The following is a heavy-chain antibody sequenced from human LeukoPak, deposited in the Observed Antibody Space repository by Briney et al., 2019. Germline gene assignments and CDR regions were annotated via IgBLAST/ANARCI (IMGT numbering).Heavy chain of an antibody. Sequence: GGSLRLSCAPSGFTFSNYGIHWVRQAPGKGLEWVAFIRNDGSNKYYADSVKGRFTISRDNSKNTLYLQMNSLRAEDTAVYYCARVPPSALYYYYYMDVWGKGTTVTVSS. CDR1: GFTFSNYG. V-gene: IGHV3-30*02. D-gene: IGHD1-26*01. J-gene: IGHJ6*03. CDR3: ARVPPSALYYYYYMDV. CDR2: IRNDGSNK.